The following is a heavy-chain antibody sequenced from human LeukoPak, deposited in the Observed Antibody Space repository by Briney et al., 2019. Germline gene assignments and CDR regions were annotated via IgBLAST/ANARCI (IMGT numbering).Heavy chain of an antibody. CDR2: ISGSGGST. V-gene: IGHV3-23*01. Sequence: GGSLRLSCAASEFTFSSYAMSWVRQAPGKGLEWVSAISGSGGSTYYADSVKGRFTISRDNSKNTLYLQMNSLRAEDTAVYCCARETAYCSSTSCYTGWFDYWGQGTLVTVSS. CDR1: EFTFSSYA. CDR3: ARETAYCSSTSCYTGWFDY. J-gene: IGHJ4*02. D-gene: IGHD2-2*02.